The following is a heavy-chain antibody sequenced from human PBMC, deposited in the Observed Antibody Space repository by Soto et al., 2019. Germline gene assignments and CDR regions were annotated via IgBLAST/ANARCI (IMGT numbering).Heavy chain of an antibody. V-gene: IGHV3-23*01. CDR2: ISGSGGST. CDR1: GFTFSSYA. CDR3: AKVGGRSYYYGMDV. Sequence: VGSLRLSCAASGFTFSSYAMSWVRQAPGKGLEWVSAISGSGGSTYYADSVKGRFTISRDNSKNTLYLQMNSLRAEDTAVYYCAKVGGRSYYYGMDVWGQGTTVTVSS. J-gene: IGHJ6*02. D-gene: IGHD1-26*01.